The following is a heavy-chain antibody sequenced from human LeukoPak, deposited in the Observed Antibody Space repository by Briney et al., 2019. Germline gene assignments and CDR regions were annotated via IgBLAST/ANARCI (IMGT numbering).Heavy chain of an antibody. V-gene: IGHV4-61*01. CDR2: ISNSGST. CDR1: SGSVSSGTYY. J-gene: IGHJ4*02. Sequence: SETLSLTCTVSSGSVSSGTYYWSWIRQPPGKGLEWIGYISNSGSTTYNPSLKSRVTISVDTSKNQFSLKLTSVNAADTALHYCARLRGGYREFDYWGQGTLVTVSS. CDR3: ARLRGGYREFDY. D-gene: IGHD3-16*02.